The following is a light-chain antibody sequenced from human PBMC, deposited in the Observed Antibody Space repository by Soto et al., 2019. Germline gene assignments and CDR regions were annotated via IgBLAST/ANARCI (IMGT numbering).Light chain of an antibody. CDR1: QSVSSN. CDR2: GAS. Sequence: EIVMTQSPATLSVSPGARATLSCRASQSVSSNLAWYQQKPGPAPRLLISGASTRATSIAARFSGSRSGTEFTLTSSILQSDDFAVYYWQQYNNWPPTFGQGTRLEIK. V-gene: IGKV3-15*01. J-gene: IGKJ5*01. CDR3: QQYNNWPPT.